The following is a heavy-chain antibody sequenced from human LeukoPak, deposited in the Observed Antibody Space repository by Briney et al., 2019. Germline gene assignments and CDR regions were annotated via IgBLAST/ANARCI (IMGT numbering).Heavy chain of an antibody. CDR1: GGSITNYY. Sequence: PSETLSLTCTVSGGSITNYYWSWIRQPPGKGLEWIGFSYYNGNTNYNPSLKSRVTISVDMSKNQFSLKLSSVTAADTAVYYCARTVTTGYYYMDVWGKGTTVTVSS. J-gene: IGHJ6*03. D-gene: IGHD4-17*01. CDR2: SYYNGNT. V-gene: IGHV4-59*12. CDR3: ARTVTTGYYYMDV.